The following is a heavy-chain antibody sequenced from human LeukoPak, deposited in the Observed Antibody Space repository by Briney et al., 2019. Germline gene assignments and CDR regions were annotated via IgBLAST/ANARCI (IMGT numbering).Heavy chain of an antibody. V-gene: IGHV3-23*01. CDR2: IGGSGENT. Sequence: PGGSLRLSCAASGFTFSTYTMSWVRQAPGKGLEWVSAIGGSGENTYYADSVKGRFTISRDNSKNTQYLQVNSLRVEDTAMYYCAKEDSSGWIHYWGQGTLVTVSS. J-gene: IGHJ4*02. CDR1: GFTFSTYT. D-gene: IGHD6-19*01. CDR3: AKEDSSGWIHY.